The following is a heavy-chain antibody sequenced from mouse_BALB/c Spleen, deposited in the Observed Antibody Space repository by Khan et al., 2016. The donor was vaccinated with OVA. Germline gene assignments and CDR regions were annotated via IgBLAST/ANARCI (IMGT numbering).Heavy chain of an antibody. V-gene: IGHV3-2*02. CDR2: INYSGNT. J-gene: IGHJ3*01. CDR1: GYSITSEFA. CDR3: ARKDYYDYDPFPY. Sequence: VQLQQSGPGLVKPSQSLSLTCTVTGYSITSEFAWNWIRQFPGNKLEWMGYINYSGNTRFNPSLKSRTSITRDTSKNQFFLQLNSVTTEDTATYYCARKDYYDYDPFPYWGQETLVTVSA. D-gene: IGHD2-4*01.